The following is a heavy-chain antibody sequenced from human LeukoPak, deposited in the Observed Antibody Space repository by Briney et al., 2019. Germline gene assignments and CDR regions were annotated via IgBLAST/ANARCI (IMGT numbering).Heavy chain of an antibody. CDR3: AELGITMIGGV. J-gene: IGHJ6*04. Sequence: GGSLTLSCAASGFIFTSYEMNRVRHAPGKGLEWVSYISDSGSTIYYGDSVKGRFTVSRDNAKNSLYLQMNSLRAEDTAVYYCAELGITMIGGVWGKGTTVTISS. V-gene: IGHV3-48*03. D-gene: IGHD3-10*02. CDR1: GFIFTSYE. CDR2: ISDSGSTI.